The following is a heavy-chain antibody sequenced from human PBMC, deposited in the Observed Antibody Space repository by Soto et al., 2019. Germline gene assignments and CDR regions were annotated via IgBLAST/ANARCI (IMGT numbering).Heavy chain of an antibody. V-gene: IGHV3-74*01. J-gene: IGHJ4*02. Sequence: EVQLVESGGGLVQPGGSLRLSCAASGFTFSRSWMHWVRQAPGKGLVWVSRINNDGSTTSYADSVKGRFTISRDNAKNTLYLQMNSLRVEDTAVYYCALWYYDFLSGYYYFDNWGQGTLVTVSS. D-gene: IGHD3-3*01. CDR2: INNDGSTT. CDR1: GFTFSRSW. CDR3: ALWYYDFLSGYYYFDN.